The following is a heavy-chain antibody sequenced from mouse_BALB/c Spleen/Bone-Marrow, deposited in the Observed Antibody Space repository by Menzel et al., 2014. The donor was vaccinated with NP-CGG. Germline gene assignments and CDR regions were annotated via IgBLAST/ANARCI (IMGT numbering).Heavy chain of an antibody. Sequence: VQLQQSGAELVKPGASVKLSCTAYGFNIKDTYIHWVKQRPEQGLEWIGRIDPANADTKYGPKFQGKATITADTSSNTVYLQFISLTSEDTAIYYCVRAARTFDYWGQGTTLTVSS. CDR1: GFNIKDTY. CDR3: VRAARTFDY. D-gene: IGHD3-1*01. J-gene: IGHJ2*01. V-gene: IGHV14-3*02. CDR2: IDPANADT.